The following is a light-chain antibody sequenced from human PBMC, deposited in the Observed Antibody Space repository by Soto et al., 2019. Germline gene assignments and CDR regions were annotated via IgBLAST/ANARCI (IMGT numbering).Light chain of an antibody. CDR1: QGIGKY. Sequence: DIQITQSPSSLPASVGDRVTITCRASQGIGKYLVWYQKKPGKAPNLLIYGASTLHSGVPSRFSGSGSGTYFTLTITSLQPEDVATYYCQNYDTGPWTFGQGTKVELK. J-gene: IGKJ1*01. V-gene: IGKV1-27*01. CDR3: QNYDTGPWT. CDR2: GAS.